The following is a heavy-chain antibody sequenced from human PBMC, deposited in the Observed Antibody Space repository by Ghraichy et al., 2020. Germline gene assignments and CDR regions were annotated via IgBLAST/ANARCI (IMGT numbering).Heavy chain of an antibody. J-gene: IGHJ4*02. D-gene: IGHD3-10*01. Sequence: GGSLRLSCAASGFTFKSYAMSWVRQAPGKGLEWVSAVSGNGGGTYYADSVKGRFTISRDNSKNTLYLQMNSLRAEDTAVYYCAKEMFTMVRGVITRFDSWGQGTLVTVSS. CDR3: AKEMFTMVRGVITRFDS. V-gene: IGHV3-23*01. CDR1: GFTFKSYA. CDR2: VSGNGGGT.